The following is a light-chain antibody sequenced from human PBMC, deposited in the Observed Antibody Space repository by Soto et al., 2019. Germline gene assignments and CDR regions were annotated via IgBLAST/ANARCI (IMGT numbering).Light chain of an antibody. Sequence: VLTKSPGTLSLSPGERATLSCRASQSLSSSFLAWYQQKRGQAPRLLLYGASNRATGIPDRFSGSGSGTDFTHTISRLEPEDFAVYFCLQYASPLYTFGQGTKLEIK. CDR3: LQYASPLYT. CDR1: QSLSSSF. J-gene: IGKJ2*01. V-gene: IGKV3-20*01. CDR2: GAS.